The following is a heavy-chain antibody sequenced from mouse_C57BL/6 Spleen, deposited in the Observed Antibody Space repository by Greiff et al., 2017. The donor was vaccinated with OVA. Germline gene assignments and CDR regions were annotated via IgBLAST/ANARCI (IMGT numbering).Heavy chain of an antibody. CDR3: TLYGNYVFAY. V-gene: IGHV14-1*01. Sequence: EVKLMESGAELVRPGASVKLSCTASGFNITDYYMHWVKQRPEQGLEWIGRIDPEDGDTDYAPQFQGKATMPADTSSNTAYLQLSSRTSEDTAVYYCTLYGNYVFAYWGQGTLVTVSA. CDR2: IDPEDGDT. D-gene: IGHD2-1*01. CDR1: GFNITDYY. J-gene: IGHJ3*01.